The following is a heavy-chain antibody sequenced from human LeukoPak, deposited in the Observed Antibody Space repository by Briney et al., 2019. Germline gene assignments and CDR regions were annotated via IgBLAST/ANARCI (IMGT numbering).Heavy chain of an antibody. CDR1: GGSISSGSYY. CDR2: IYTSGST. D-gene: IGHD3-9*01. CDR3: ARENRLYYDILTGYGDSDAFDI. J-gene: IGHJ3*02. V-gene: IGHV4-61*02. Sequence: PSETLSLTCTVSGGSISSGSYYWSWIRQPAGKGLEWIGRIYTSGSTNYNPSLKSRVTISVDTSKNQFSLKLSPVTAADTAVYYCARENRLYYDILTGYGDSDAFDIWGQGTMVTVSS.